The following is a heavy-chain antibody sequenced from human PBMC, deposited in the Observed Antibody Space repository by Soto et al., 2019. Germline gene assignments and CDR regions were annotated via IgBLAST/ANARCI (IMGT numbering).Heavy chain of an antibody. Sequence: GGSLRLACVGSGFDFSDFHISWVRQAPGKGLEWISYISSSLGHTDYAESVKGRFTISRDNAKSSVFLEMSDLRSDDTAVYYCAANWNFGLNFWGQGTLVTVS. D-gene: IGHD1-1*01. CDR2: ISSSLGHT. CDR3: AANWNFGLNF. CDR1: GFDFSDFH. J-gene: IGHJ4*02. V-gene: IGHV3-11*03.